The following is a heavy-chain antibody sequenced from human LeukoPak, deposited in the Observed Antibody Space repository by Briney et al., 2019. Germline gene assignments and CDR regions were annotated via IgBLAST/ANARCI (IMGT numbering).Heavy chain of an antibody. J-gene: IGHJ4*02. CDR1: GFTFVDYA. CDR2: ISWISGSI. Sequence: PGGSLRLSCAASGFTFVDYAMHCVRQAPGEGLGWVSGISWISGSISYADSVKGRFTISRDNAKNSLYLQMNSLRAEDTALYYCAKGSRDGGYSYGDNFDYWGQGTLVTVSS. D-gene: IGHD5-18*01. V-gene: IGHV3-9*01. CDR3: AKGSRDGGYSYGDNFDY.